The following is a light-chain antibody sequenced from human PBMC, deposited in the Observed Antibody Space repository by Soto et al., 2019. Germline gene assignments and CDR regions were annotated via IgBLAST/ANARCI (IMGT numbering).Light chain of an antibody. CDR2: EVS. V-gene: IGLV2-14*01. J-gene: IGLJ1*01. CDR3: SSYRSSRTYV. Sequence: QSALTQPASVSGSPGQSITISCTGTSNDVGGYNYVSWYQQHPGKAPKLIIFEVSNRPSGISNRFSGSKSGDTASLTISGLQAEDEAEYYCSSYRSSRTYVFGTGTKVTVL. CDR1: SNDVGGYNY.